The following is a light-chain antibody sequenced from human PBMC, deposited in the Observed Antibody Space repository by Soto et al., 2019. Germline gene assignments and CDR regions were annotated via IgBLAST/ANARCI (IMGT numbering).Light chain of an antibody. CDR3: QPANSFPLT. CDR1: QAISSW. CDR2: AAS. J-gene: IGKJ4*01. V-gene: IGKV1-12*01. Sequence: DIQMTQSPSSVSSSVGDRVTITCRASQAISSWLAWYQQKPGKAPKLLIYAASSLQSGVPSRFSRRGSGTEFTPTISRLQPLEFATYYCQPANSFPLTFGGGTKVEIK.